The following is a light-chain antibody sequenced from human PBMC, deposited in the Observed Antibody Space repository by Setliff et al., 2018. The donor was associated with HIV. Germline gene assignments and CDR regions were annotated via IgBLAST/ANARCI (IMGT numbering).Light chain of an antibody. J-gene: IGLJ1*01. CDR2: ANN. CDR3: ASWDDSLNGHV. CDR1: SSNIGSNT. V-gene: IGLV1-44*01. Sequence: QSVLTQPPSASGTPGQRVTFSCSGGSSNIGSNTVNWYQQLPGSAPKLLIFANNQRPSGVPDRLSGSRSGTSASLAISGLQSQDESDYYCASWDDSLNGHVFGTGTKVTVL.